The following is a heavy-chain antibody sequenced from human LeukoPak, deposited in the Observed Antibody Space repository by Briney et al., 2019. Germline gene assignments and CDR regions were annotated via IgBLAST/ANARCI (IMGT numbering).Heavy chain of an antibody. CDR1: GFTFRNYA. V-gene: IGHV3-23*01. J-gene: IGHJ4*02. D-gene: IGHD2-15*01. CDR2: ISGSGGNT. CDR3: AKGCGETCYSDFDH. Sequence: GGSLRLSCAASGFTFRNYAMGWVRQAPGKGLEWVSTISGSGGNTYYADSVQGRFTFSRDNSKNTLYLQMNSLRVEDTAVYDCAKGCGETCYSDFDHWGQGTLVTVSA.